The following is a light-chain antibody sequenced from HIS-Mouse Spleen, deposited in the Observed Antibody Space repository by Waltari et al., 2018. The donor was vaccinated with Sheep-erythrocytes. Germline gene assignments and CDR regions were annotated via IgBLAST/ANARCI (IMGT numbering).Light chain of an antibody. CDR1: QGISSY. CDR3: QQYYSYPYT. Sequence: AIRMTQSPSSLSASTGDRLTSTCRASQGISSYLASYQQKPGKAPKLLIYAASTLQSGVPSRFSGSGSGTDFTLTISCLQSEDFATYYCQQYYSYPYTFGQGTKLEIK. J-gene: IGKJ2*01. CDR2: AAS. V-gene: IGKV1-8*01.